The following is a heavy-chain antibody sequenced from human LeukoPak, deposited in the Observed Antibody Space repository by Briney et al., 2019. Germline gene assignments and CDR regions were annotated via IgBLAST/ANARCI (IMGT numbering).Heavy chain of an antibody. V-gene: IGHV3-30*04. Sequence: GRSLRLSCAASGFIFSSYPIHWVRQAPGKGLEWVAVISYDGSNKYYADSVKGRFTISRDNSKNTLYLQMNSLRAEDTAVYYCAKDLAALGYWGQGTLVTVSS. CDR2: ISYDGSNK. J-gene: IGHJ4*02. CDR3: AKDLAALGY. D-gene: IGHD2-15*01. CDR1: GFIFSSYP.